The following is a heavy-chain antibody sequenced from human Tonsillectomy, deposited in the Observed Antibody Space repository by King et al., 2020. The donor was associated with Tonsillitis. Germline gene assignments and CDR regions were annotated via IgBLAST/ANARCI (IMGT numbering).Heavy chain of an antibody. CDR3: ARAFSVTRLD. Sequence: VQLQQWGAGLLKPSETLSLTCDVYGGAFSGYYWSWIRQPPGKGLEWLGEINHGGSTNYNPSLKSQVTISVDTAKSQFSLKLNSVTAAGTAVYYCARAFSVTRLDWGRGTLVTVSS. V-gene: IGHV4-34*01. J-gene: IGHJ4*02. CDR2: INHGGST. D-gene: IGHD4-17*01. CDR1: GGAFSGYY.